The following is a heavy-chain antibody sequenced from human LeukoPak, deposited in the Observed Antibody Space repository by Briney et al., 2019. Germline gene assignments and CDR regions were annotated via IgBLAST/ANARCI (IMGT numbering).Heavy chain of an antibody. V-gene: IGHV3-7*01. D-gene: IGHD6-13*01. CDR3: ARESTAGYNSSWYGFRN. CDR2: INKDGSEK. Sequence: GGSLRLSCAASGFTFSGYWMSWVRQAPGKGLEWVATINKDGSEKYYVDSVKGRFTISRDNAKNSLFLQMSSLRVEDTAVSYCARESTAGYNSSWYGFRNWGQGTLVSVSS. CDR1: GFTFSGYW. J-gene: IGHJ1*01.